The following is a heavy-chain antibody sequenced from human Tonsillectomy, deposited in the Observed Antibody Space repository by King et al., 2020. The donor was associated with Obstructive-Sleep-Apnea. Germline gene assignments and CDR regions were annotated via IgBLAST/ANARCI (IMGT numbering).Heavy chain of an antibody. J-gene: IGHJ5*02. CDR1: GGSISTYY. CDR3: ARAPYGSGIIDWLDP. CDR2: IYYSGST. V-gene: IGHV4-59*01. Sequence: QLQESGPGLVKPSETLSLTCTVSGGSISTYYWSWIRQPPGKGLEWIGYIYYSGSTNYNPSLKSRVTISVDTSKNQFSLKLTSVTAADTAVYYCARAPYGSGIIDWLDPWGQGTLVTVSS. D-gene: IGHD3-10*01.